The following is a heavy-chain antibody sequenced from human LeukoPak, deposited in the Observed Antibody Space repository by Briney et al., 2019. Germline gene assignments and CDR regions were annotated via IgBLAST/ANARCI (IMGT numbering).Heavy chain of an antibody. Sequence: PGGSLRLSCAASGFTFSTYSMSWVRQAPGKGLEWVSYISSSSSTIYYADSVKGRFTISRDNAKNSLYLQMSSLRAEDTAVYYCARGGGSSVAGFDYWGQGTLVTVSS. CDR3: ARGGGSSVAGFDY. J-gene: IGHJ4*02. D-gene: IGHD6-19*01. CDR2: ISSSSSTI. V-gene: IGHV3-48*04. CDR1: GFTFSTYS.